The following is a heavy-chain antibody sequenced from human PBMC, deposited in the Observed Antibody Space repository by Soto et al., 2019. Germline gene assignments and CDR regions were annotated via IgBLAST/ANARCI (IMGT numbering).Heavy chain of an antibody. CDR3: AREYCSGGSCYSGAFDI. CDR1: GGSFSGYY. V-gene: IGHV4-34*01. D-gene: IGHD2-15*01. CDR2: INHSGST. J-gene: IGHJ3*02. Sequence: QVQLQQWGAGLLEPSETLSLTCAVYGGSFSGYYWSWIRQPPGKGLEWIGEINHSGSTNYNPSLKSRVTISVDQSKNQFSLKLSSVTAADTAVYYCAREYCSGGSCYSGAFDIWGQGTMVTVSS.